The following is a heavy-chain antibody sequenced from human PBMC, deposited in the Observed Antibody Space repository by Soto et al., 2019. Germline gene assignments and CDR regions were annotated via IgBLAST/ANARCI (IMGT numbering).Heavy chain of an antibody. V-gene: IGHV4-4*07. D-gene: IGHD5-12*01. CDR3: AREGSYSVYNFAHGIQLWSFDF. CDR1: GGSINTFY. CDR2: IFSSGST. J-gene: IGHJ4*02. Sequence: SETLSLTCTVSGGSINTFYWSWVRQPAGKGLEWIGRIFSSGSTSFNPSLESRVAMSVDTSKNHFSLNLSSVTAADMAVYYCAREGSYSVYNFAHGIQLWSFDFWGQGALVTVSS.